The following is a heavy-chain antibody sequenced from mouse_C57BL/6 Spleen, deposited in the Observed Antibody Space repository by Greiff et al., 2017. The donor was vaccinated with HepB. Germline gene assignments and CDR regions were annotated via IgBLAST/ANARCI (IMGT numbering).Heavy chain of an antibody. Sequence: VQLVESGAELVKPGASVKISCKASGYAFSSYWMNWVKQRPGKGLEWIGQIYPGDGDTNYNGKFKGKATLTADKSSSTAYMQLSSLTSEDSAVYFCASMGWLLHYYAMDYWGQGTSVTVSS. J-gene: IGHJ4*01. V-gene: IGHV1-80*01. CDR2: IYPGDGDT. CDR3: ASMGWLLHYYAMDY. CDR1: GYAFSSYW. D-gene: IGHD2-3*01.